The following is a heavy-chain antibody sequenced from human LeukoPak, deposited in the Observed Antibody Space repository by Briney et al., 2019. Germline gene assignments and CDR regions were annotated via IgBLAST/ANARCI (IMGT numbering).Heavy chain of an antibody. V-gene: IGHV3-48*03. D-gene: IGHD4-17*01. Sequence: PGGSLRLSCAASGFTFSSYEMNWVRQAPGKGLEWVSYISSSGSTIYYADSVKGRFTISRDNAKNTLYLQMNSLRAEDAAVYYCARDRSPTVTTPADAFDIWGQGTMVTVSS. CDR2: ISSSGSTI. CDR1: GFTFSSYE. J-gene: IGHJ3*02. CDR3: ARDRSPTVTTPADAFDI.